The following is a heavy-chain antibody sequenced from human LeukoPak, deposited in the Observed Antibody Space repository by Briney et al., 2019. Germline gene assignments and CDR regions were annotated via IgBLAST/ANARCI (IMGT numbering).Heavy chain of an antibody. J-gene: IGHJ6*02. CDR2: INQDRSEK. V-gene: IGHV3-7*01. CDR1: GFTFSSYA. CDR3: ARDHCSSSSCYTYYGMEL. D-gene: IGHD2-2*02. Sequence: GGSLRLSCAASGFTFSSYAMSWVRQVPGKGLEWVANINQDRSEKSYVDSVKGRFTISRDNAKNSLYLQMNSLRAEDTAVYYCARDHCSSSSCYTYYGMELWGQGTTVTVSS.